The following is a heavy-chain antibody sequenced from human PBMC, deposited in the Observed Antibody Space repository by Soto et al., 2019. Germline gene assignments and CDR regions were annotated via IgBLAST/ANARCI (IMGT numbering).Heavy chain of an antibody. CDR2: MSPNSANT. V-gene: IGHV1-8*01. Sequence: QVQLVQSGAEVTKPGASVRVYCKASGYTFLSYEINWVRQATGQGLEWMGGMSPNSANTGYAQKFQDRVTMTSNTSISTAYMELSRLRSEDTAVYYCARVDGGATDYWGQGTLVTVSS. CDR1: GYTFLSYE. CDR3: ARVDGGATDY. J-gene: IGHJ4*02. D-gene: IGHD3-16*01.